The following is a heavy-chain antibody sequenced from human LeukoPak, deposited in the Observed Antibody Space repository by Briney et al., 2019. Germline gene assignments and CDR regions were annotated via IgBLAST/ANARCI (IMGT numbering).Heavy chain of an antibody. J-gene: IGHJ1*01. Sequence: SETLSLTCAVYGGSFSGYYWSWTRQPPGKGLEWIGEINHSGSTNYNPSLKSRVTISVDTSKNQFSLKLSSVAAADTAVYYCARSGMCSSSWSPPGPWEYFQHWGQGTLVTVSS. V-gene: IGHV4-34*01. D-gene: IGHD6-13*01. CDR2: INHSGST. CDR1: GGSFSGYY. CDR3: ARSGMCSSSWSPPGPWEYFQH.